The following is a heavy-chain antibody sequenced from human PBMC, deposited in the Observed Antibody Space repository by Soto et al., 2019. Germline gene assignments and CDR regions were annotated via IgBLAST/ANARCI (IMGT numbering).Heavy chain of an antibody. Sequence: QTLSLTCVISGDSVSSNSAAWNWIRQSPSRGLEWLGRTYYRSKWYNDYAVSVKSRITINPDTSKNQFSLQLNSVTPEDTAVYYCARVKMVAAGPTYYYYYGMDVWGQGTTVTVSS. CDR2: TYYRSKWYN. J-gene: IGHJ6*02. CDR3: ARVKMVAAGPTYYYYYGMDV. V-gene: IGHV6-1*01. CDR1: GDSVSSNSAA. D-gene: IGHD2-15*01.